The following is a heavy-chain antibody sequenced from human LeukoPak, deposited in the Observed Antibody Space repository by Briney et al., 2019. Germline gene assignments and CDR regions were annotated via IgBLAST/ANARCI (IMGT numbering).Heavy chain of an antibody. V-gene: IGHV1-69*04. CDR1: GGTFSSYA. CDR3: ASIAVAASGYY. Sequence: SVKVSCKASGGTFSSYAISWVRQAPGQRLEWMGRIIPILGIANYAQKFQGRVTITADKSTSTAYMELSSLRSEDTAVYYCASIAVAASGYYWGQGTLVTVSS. CDR2: IIPILGIA. D-gene: IGHD6-19*01. J-gene: IGHJ4*02.